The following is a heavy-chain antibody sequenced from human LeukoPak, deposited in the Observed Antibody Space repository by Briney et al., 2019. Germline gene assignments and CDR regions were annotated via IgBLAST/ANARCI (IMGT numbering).Heavy chain of an antibody. D-gene: IGHD6-13*01. CDR3: AREGVQQQLVIPYYYGMDV. CDR1: GFTFSSYS. Sequence: PGGSLRLSCAASGFTFSSYSMNWVRQAPGKGLEWVSYISSSSSTIYYADSVKGRFTISRDNAKNSLYLQMNSLRAEDTAVYYCAREGVQQQLVIPYYYGMDVWGQGTTVTVSS. J-gene: IGHJ6*02. V-gene: IGHV3-48*04. CDR2: ISSSSSTI.